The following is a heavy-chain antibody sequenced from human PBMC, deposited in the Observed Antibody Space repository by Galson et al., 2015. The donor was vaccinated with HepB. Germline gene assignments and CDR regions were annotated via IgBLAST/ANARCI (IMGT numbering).Heavy chain of an antibody. V-gene: IGHV1-69*13. Sequence: SVKVSCKASGYTFTSYGISWVRQAPGQGLEWMGGIIPIFGTANYAQKFQGRVTITADESTSTAYMELSSLRSEDTAVYYCARDYGGRKVYYYYMDVWGKGTTVTVSS. CDR2: IIPIFGTA. D-gene: IGHD4-23*01. CDR3: ARDYGGRKVYYYYMDV. CDR1: GYTFTSYG. J-gene: IGHJ6*03.